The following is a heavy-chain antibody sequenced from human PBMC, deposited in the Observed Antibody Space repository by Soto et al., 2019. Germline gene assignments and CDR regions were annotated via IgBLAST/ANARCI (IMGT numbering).Heavy chain of an antibody. CDR2: IYYSGST. CDR1: GGSISSYY. D-gene: IGHD6-19*01. CDR3: ARQQWLVLNAFDI. J-gene: IGHJ4*02. Sequence: PSETLSLTCTVSGGSISSYYWSWIRRPPGKGLEWIGYIYYSGSTNYNPSLKSRVTISVDTSKNQFSLKLSSVTAADTAVYYCARQQWLVLNAFDIWGQGTLVTVSS. V-gene: IGHV4-59*01.